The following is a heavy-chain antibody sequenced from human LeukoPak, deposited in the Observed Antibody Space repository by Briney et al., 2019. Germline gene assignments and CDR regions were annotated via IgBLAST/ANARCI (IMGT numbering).Heavy chain of an antibody. V-gene: IGHV3-21*01. CDR2: ISISSSYI. CDR3: ARSYYGSGSPQYTIDY. CDR1: GFTFSSYS. D-gene: IGHD3-10*01. J-gene: IGHJ4*02. Sequence: GGSLRLSCAASGFTFSSYSMNWVRQAPGKGLEWVSSISISSSYIYYADSVKGRFTISRHNAKNSLYLQMNSLRAEDTAVYYCARSYYGSGSPQYTIDYWGQGTLVTVSS.